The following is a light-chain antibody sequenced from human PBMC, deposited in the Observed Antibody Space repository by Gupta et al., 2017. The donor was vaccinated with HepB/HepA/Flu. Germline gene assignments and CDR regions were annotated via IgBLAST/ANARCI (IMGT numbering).Light chain of an antibody. Sequence: EIVLTPSPGTLSLSPGERATLSCRASQSVSSSYLAWYQQKPGQAPRLLIYGASSRATGIPDRFSGGGSGTDFTLTISRLEPEDFAVYYCQQYGGSPRTFGQGTKVEIK. CDR1: QSVSSSY. CDR3: QQYGGSPRT. V-gene: IGKV3-20*01. J-gene: IGKJ1*01. CDR2: GAS.